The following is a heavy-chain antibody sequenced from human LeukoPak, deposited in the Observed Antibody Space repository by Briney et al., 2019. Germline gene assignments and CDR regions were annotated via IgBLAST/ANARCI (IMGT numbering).Heavy chain of an antibody. V-gene: IGHV3-48*01. J-gene: IGHJ4*02. CDR3: VRDRYSGYDYPYRFDY. D-gene: IGHD5-12*01. Sequence: GGSLRQSFAASGFTFSTYGMNWVRPAPGRGLDGVSYISHSSDAIYYPDSVKGRFTITRDNAKNSLYLQMNSLRGEDTAVYSCVRDRYSGYDYPYRFDYWGQGTLVTVSS. CDR1: GFTFSTYG. CDR2: ISHSSDAI.